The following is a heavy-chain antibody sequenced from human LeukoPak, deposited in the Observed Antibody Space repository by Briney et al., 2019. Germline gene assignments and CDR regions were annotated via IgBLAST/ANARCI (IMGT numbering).Heavy chain of an antibody. CDR3: AIHSATGYVFDYFDF. CDR2: IKSDDT. CDR1: GYTFTSYG. J-gene: IGHJ4*02. V-gene: IGHV1-18*01. D-gene: IGHD5-12*01. Sequence: ASVKVSCKASGYTFTSYGISWVRQAPGQGLEWMGRIKSDDTTYAPNFQGRVAMIKDTSISTAYMELSSLRSDDTAVYYCAIHSATGYVFDYFDFWGQGTQVIVSS.